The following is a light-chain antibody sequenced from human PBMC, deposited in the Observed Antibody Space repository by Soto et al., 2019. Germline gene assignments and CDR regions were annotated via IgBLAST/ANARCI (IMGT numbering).Light chain of an antibody. J-gene: IGKJ1*01. V-gene: IGKV4-1*01. CDR2: WAS. CDR3: QQYADVPRT. Sequence: DIVMTQSPDSLAVSLGERATINCKSSQSVLYSPNNKNYLGWYQQKPGQSPKLLIYWASTRESGVPDRFSGSGSETDFTLTISSLQAEDVAIYYCQQYADVPRTFGQGTKVEIK. CDR1: QSVLYSPNNKNY.